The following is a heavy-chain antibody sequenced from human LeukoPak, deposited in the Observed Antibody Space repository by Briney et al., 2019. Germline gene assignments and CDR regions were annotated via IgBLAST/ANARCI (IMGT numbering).Heavy chain of an antibody. Sequence: ASVTVSFTSSAYTFTGYYMQWVRQAPGQGLGWVGWINPNSGGTNYSQKVQGRVTMTRDRAISTAYMELSRLRTADTAVNYCARDPVWSIAAAEYYFAYSGQGNLLTVSS. CDR1: AYTFTGYY. D-gene: IGHD6-13*01. J-gene: IGHJ4*02. CDR3: ARDPVWSIAAAEYYFAY. CDR2: INPNSGGT. V-gene: IGHV1-2*02.